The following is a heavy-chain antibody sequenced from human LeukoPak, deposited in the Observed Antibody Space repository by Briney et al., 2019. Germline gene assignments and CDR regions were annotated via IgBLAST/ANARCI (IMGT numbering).Heavy chain of an antibody. J-gene: IGHJ4*02. Sequence: PGGSLRLSCAASGFTFSSYAMHWVRQAPGKGLEWVAVISYDGSNKYYADSVKGRFTISRDNAKNSLYLQMNSLRAEDTAVYYCARDRYYDILAGDFDYWGQGTLVTVSS. CDR3: ARDRYYDILAGDFDY. D-gene: IGHD3-9*01. V-gene: IGHV3-30-3*01. CDR1: GFTFSSYA. CDR2: ISYDGSNK.